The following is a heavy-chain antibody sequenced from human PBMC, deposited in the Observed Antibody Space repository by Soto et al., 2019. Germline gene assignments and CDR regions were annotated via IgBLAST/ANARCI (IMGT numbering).Heavy chain of an antibody. CDR3: AHRRGGWYDISRDAFDI. V-gene: IGHV2-5*02. CDR1: GFSLSTSGVG. J-gene: IGHJ3*02. Sequence: QITLKESGPTLVKPTQTLTLTCTFSGFSLSTSGVGVGWIRQPPGKALEWLALIYWDDDKRYSPSLKSRLTITKETSKNQVVLTMTNMDHVDTATYYCAHRRGGWYDISRDAFDIWGQGTMVTVSS. CDR2: IYWDDDK. D-gene: IGHD6-19*01.